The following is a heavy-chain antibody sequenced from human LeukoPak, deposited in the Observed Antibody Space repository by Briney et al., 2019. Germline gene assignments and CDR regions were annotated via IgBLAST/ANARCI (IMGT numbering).Heavy chain of an antibody. J-gene: IGHJ4*02. CDR1: GFTFNSYA. Sequence: GESLRLSCAASGFTFNSYAFNWVRQAPGKGLEWVSYISSSSNVIYYTDSVKGRFTISRDNARNLMSLQMNSLRAEDTAVYYCARGDPIYDFWSGGDYWGQGSLVTVSS. CDR2: ISSSSNVI. V-gene: IGHV3-48*01. D-gene: IGHD3-3*01. CDR3: ARGDPIYDFWSGGDY.